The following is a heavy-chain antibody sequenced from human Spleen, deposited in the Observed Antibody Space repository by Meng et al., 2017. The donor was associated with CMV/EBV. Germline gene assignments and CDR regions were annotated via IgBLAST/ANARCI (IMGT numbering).Heavy chain of an antibody. CDR2: IYYSGST. CDR1: GGSISSYY. J-gene: IGHJ4*02. CDR3: ARLRDSLHSGFDN. Sequence: GSLRLSCTVSGGSISSYYWSWIRQPPGKGLERIGYIYYSGSTNYNPSLKSRVTISVDTSKNQFSLKLSSVTAADTAVYYCARLRDSLHSGFDNWGQGTLVTVSS. D-gene: IGHD3-22*01. V-gene: IGHV4-59*12.